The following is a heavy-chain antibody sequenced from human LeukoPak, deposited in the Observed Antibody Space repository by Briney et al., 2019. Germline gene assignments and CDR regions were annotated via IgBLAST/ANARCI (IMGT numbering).Heavy chain of an antibody. CDR1: GFTFSSYA. CDR3: AKVRTGSGGYTYGVDY. J-gene: IGHJ4*02. Sequence: GGSLRLSCAASGFTFSSYAMTWVRQAPGKGLEWVSAVSGYGGRSYYADSVKGRFTISRDNSKNTLYLQMNSLRAEDTAVFYCAKVRTGSGGYTYGVDYWGQGTLVTVSS. V-gene: IGHV3-23*01. D-gene: IGHD5-18*01. CDR2: VSGYGGRS.